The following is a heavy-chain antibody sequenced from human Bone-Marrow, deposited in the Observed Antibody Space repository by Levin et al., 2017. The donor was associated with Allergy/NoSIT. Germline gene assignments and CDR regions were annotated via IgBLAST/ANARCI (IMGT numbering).Heavy chain of an antibody. CDR1: GFSLSNARMG. D-gene: IGHD6-19*01. J-gene: IGHJ6*02. V-gene: IGHV2-26*01. CDR2: IFSNDEK. Sequence: GPTLVKPTETLTLTCTVSGFSLSNARMGVSWIRQPPGKALEWLAHIFSNDEKSYSTSLKSRLTISKDTSNSQVVLTMTNMDPVDTATYYCARIRGVQWLVHDYYYGMDVWGQGTTVTVSS. CDR3: ARIRGVQWLVHDYYYGMDV.